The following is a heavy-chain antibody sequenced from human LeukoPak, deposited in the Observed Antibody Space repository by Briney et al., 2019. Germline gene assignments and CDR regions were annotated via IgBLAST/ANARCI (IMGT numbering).Heavy chain of an antibody. J-gene: IGHJ4*02. D-gene: IGHD3-22*01. CDR1: GFTFSSYW. Sequence: GGSLRLSCAASGFTFSSYWMSWVRQAPGKGLEWVANIKQDGSEKYYVDSVKGRFTISRDNAKNSLYLQMNSLRAEDTAVYYCARDSYYYDSSGYYLEYFDYWGQGTLVTVSS. CDR2: IKQDGSEK. CDR3: ARDSYYYDSSGYYLEYFDY. V-gene: IGHV3-7*01.